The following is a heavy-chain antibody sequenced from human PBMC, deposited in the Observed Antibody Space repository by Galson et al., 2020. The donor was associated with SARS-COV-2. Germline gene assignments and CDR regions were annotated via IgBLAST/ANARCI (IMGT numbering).Heavy chain of an antibody. J-gene: IGHJ4*02. CDR2: VIYTGST. CDR1: GGSISSRRYY. CDR3: ARRGDTAAWFY. V-gene: IGHV4-39*01. D-gene: IGHD3-22*01. Sequence: SETLSLTCSVSGGSISSRRYYWGWNRQPPGKGLEWIASVIYTGSTSHNPSLKSRVTISVDTSKNQFSLRVTSVTAADTAVYYCARRGDTAAWFYWGQGALVTVSS.